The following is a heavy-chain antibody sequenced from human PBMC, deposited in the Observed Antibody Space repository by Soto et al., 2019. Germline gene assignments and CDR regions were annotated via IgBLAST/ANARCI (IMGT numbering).Heavy chain of an antibody. CDR1: GFTFSMYW. CDR2: INDDGSST. Sequence: VGSLRLSCAATGFTFSMYWMHWVRQVPGKGPEWVSRINDDGSSTNYADSVKGRFTISRDNAKNTLYLQMNDLRAEDTAVYYCTRGPRSTSTGTGAFWGQGTLVTVSS. V-gene: IGHV3-74*01. CDR3: TRGPRSTSTGTGAF. D-gene: IGHD1-1*01. J-gene: IGHJ4*02.